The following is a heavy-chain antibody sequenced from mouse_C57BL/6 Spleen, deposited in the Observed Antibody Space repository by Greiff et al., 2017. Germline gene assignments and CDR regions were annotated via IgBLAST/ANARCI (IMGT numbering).Heavy chain of an antibody. D-gene: IGHD2-5*01. J-gene: IGHJ4*01. CDR3: AIYSNYVGYAMDY. Sequence: QVQLQQPGAELVRPGSSVKLSCKASGYTFTSYWMHWVKQRPIQGLEWIGNIDPSDSETHYNQKFKDKATLTVDKSSSTAYMQLSSLTSEDSAVYYCAIYSNYVGYAMDYWGQGTSVTVSS. V-gene: IGHV1-52*01. CDR1: GYTFTSYW. CDR2: IDPSDSET.